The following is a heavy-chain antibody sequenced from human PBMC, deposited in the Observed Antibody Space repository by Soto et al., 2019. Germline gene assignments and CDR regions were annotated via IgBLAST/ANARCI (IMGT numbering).Heavy chain of an antibody. V-gene: IGHV3-7*01. J-gene: IGHJ3*02. CDR1: GFTFSNYW. CDR3: ARGRTYAFDI. Sequence: GGSLRLSCATSGFTFSNYWMNWVRQAPGKGLEWVANINQGGSDKNHVDSVKGRFTISRDNAKNSLYLQMNSLRAEDTAVYYCARGRTYAFDIWGQGTMVTVSS. CDR2: INQGGSDK.